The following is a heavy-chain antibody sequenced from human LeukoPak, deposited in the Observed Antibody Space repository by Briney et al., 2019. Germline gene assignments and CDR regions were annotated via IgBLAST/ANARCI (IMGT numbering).Heavy chain of an antibody. D-gene: IGHD4-23*01. CDR1: GYNFTSYG. V-gene: IGHV1-18*01. Sequence: ASVKVFCKASGYNFTSYGISWVRQAHGQGLEGMGWSSAYNGNTNYAQKLQGRVTMTTGTSTSTAYMELRSLRSDDTAVYYCARAAPWTTVVPYVDYWGQGTLVTVSS. J-gene: IGHJ4*02. CDR2: SSAYNGNT. CDR3: ARAAPWTTVVPYVDY.